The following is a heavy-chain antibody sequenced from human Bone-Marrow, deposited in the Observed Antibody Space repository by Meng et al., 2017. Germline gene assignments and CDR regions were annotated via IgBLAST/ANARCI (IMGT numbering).Heavy chain of an antibody. V-gene: IGHV4-31*03. CDR1: GGSISSGGYY. CDR3: ARESSSGSYYFDY. D-gene: IGHD6-19*01. CDR2: IYYSEST. J-gene: IGHJ4*02. Sequence: HVQLQESGPGLVKPSQTVSLPRTVSGGSISSGGYYWSWIRQHPGKGLEWIGYIYYSESTYYNPSLKSRVTISVDTSKNQFSLRLSSVTAADTAVYYCARESSSGSYYFDYWGQGTLVTVSS.